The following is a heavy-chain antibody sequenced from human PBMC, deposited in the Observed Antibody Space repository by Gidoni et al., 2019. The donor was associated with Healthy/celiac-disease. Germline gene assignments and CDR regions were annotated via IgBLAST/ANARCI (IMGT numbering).Heavy chain of an antibody. CDR1: GFTFDVYT. CDR3: AKATRDSLDY. V-gene: IGHV3-43*01. Sequence: EVQLVESGGVVVQPGGSLRLSCAASGFTFDVYTMHWVRQAPGKGLEWVSLISWDGGSTYYADSVKGRFTISRDNSKNSLYLQMNSLRTEDTALYYCAKATRDSLDYWGQGTLVTVSS. D-gene: IGHD2-21*01. J-gene: IGHJ4*02. CDR2: ISWDGGST.